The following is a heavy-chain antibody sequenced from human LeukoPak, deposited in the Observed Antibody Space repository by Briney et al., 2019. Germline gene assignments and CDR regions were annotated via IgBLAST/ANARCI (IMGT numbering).Heavy chain of an antibody. CDR1: RDSVSSKSAA. J-gene: IGHJ4*02. V-gene: IGHV6-1*01. Sequence: SQTLSLTCAISRDSVSSKSAAWTWIRLSPSRGLEWLGRTYYRSKWYNHYALFVKSRITINPDTSKNQFCLQLSSVTPEDTAVYCCAGGNGVLDQWGQGTPVTVSS. CDR2: TYYRSKWYN. D-gene: IGHD1-1*01. CDR3: AGGNGVLDQ.